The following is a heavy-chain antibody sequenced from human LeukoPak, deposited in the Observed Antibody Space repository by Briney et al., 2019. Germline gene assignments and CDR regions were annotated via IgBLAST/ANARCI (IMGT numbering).Heavy chain of an antibody. CDR2: IYSGGST. D-gene: IGHD5-18*01. CDR3: ATHGKGYSYGLDY. CDR1: GFTFSSNY. J-gene: IGHJ4*02. V-gene: IGHV3-53*01. Sequence: PGGSLRLSCAASGFTFSSNYMSWVRQAPGKGLEWVSVIYSGGSTYYADSVKGRFTISRDNSKNTLYLQMNSLRAEDTAVYYCATHGKGYSYGLDYWGQGTLVTVSS.